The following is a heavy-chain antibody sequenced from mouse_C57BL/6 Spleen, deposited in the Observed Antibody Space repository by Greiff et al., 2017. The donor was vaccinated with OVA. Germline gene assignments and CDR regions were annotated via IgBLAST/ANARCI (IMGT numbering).Heavy chain of an antibody. V-gene: IGHV1-22*01. CDR3: ARIDYAQYYYAMDY. Sequence: EVQLQESGPELVKPGASVKMSCKASGYTFTDYNMHWVKQSHGKSLEWIGYINPNNGGTSYNQKFKGKATLTVNKSSSTAYMELRSLTSEDSAVYYCARIDYAQYYYAMDYWGQGTSVTVSS. J-gene: IGHJ4*01. CDR2: INPNNGGT. D-gene: IGHD1-1*02. CDR1: GYTFTDYN.